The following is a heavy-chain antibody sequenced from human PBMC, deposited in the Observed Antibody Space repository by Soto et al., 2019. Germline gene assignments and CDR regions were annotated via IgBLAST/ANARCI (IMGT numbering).Heavy chain of an antibody. V-gene: IGHV1-18*01. CDR3: ADASNDCGDAFDI. CDR1: GYTFTSYG. Sequence: ASVKVSCKASGYTFTSYGISWVRHAPGQGLEWMGWISAYNGNTNYAQKLQGRVTMTTDTSTSTAYMELRSLRSDDSAVYYCADASNDCGDAFDIWGQGTMVTVSS. D-gene: IGHD1-1*01. J-gene: IGHJ3*02. CDR2: ISAYNGNT.